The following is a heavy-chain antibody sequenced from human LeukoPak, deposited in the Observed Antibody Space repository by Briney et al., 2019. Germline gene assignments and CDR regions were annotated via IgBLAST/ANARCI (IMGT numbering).Heavy chain of an antibody. V-gene: IGHV3-21*01. J-gene: IGHJ5*02. CDR1: GFTFSSYG. Sequence: GGTLRLSCAASGFTFSSYGMNWVRQAPGKGLEWVSSISSSSSYIYYADSVKGRFTISRDNAKNSLYLQMNSLRAEDTAVYYCARDMYDYGDYAWGQGTLVTVSS. D-gene: IGHD4-17*01. CDR3: ARDMYDYGDYA. CDR2: ISSSSSYI.